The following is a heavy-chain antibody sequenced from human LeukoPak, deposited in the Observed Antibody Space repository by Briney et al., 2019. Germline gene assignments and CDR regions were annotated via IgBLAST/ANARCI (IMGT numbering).Heavy chain of an antibody. CDR3: ASGGGYSYGYMAY. D-gene: IGHD5-18*01. J-gene: IGHJ4*02. V-gene: IGHV4-59*08. CDR1: GVSISTYY. Sequence: PSETLSLTCTVSGVSISTYYWSWIRQPPGKGLEWIGYIYYSGSTNYNPSLKSRVTISVDTSKNQFSLKLTSVTAADTALYYCASGGGYSYGYMAYWGQGTLVTVSS. CDR2: IYYSGST.